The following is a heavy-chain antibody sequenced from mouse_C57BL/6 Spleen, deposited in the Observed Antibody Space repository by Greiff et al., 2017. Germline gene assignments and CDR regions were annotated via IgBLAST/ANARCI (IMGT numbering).Heavy chain of an antibody. Sequence: EVQVVESGPELVKPGASVKISCKASGYSFTGYYMNWVKQSPEKSLEWIGEINPSTGGTTYNQKFKAKATLTVDKSSSTAYMQLKSLTSEDSAVYYCARRGLITDGCLFDYWGQGTTLTVSS. V-gene: IGHV1-42*01. J-gene: IGHJ2*01. CDR2: INPSTGGT. D-gene: IGHD1-1*01. CDR3: ARRGLITDGCLFDY. CDR1: GYSFTGYY.